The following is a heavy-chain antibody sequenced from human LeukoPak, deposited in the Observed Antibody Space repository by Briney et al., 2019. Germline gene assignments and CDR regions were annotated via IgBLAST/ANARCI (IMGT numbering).Heavy chain of an antibody. CDR3: AKHIDSSGYYSFDS. CDR1: GFTFSSYA. CDR2: ISGSGGTT. J-gene: IGHJ4*02. D-gene: IGHD3-22*01. Sequence: GGSLRLSCAASGFTFSSYAMSWVRQAPGKGLKWVSAISGSGGTTYYADSVKGRFTISRDNSKNTLYLQMNSLRAEDTAIYYCAKHIDSSGYYSFDSWGQGTLVTVSS. V-gene: IGHV3-23*01.